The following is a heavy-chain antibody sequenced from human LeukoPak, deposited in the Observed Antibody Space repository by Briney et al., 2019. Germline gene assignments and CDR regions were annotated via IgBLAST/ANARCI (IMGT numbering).Heavy chain of an antibody. CDR2: IYYSGST. D-gene: IGHD1-26*01. CDR1: GDSISSGSDY. CDR3: ARAIGYSGSYFSAFDI. Sequence: SQTLSLTCTVSGDSISSGSDYWSWIRQSAGKGLEWIGSIYYSGSTYYNPSLKSRVTISVDTSKNQFSLKLSSVTAADTAVYYCARAIGYSGSYFSAFDIWGQGTMVTVSS. J-gene: IGHJ3*02. V-gene: IGHV4-39*07.